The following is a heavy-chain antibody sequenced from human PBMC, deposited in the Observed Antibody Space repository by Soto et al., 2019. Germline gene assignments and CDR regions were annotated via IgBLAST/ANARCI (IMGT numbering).Heavy chain of an antibody. V-gene: IGHV1-69*12. D-gene: IGHD4-4*01. J-gene: IGHJ4*02. Sequence: QVQLVQSGAEVKKPGSSVKVSCKASGGTFSSYAISWVRQAPGQGLEWMGGIIPIFGTADYAQKFQGRVTITAHDSTCTASLELSSLRSEDTAVYYFATDRGVYDYTPFHYWRQGTLVTVSS. CDR2: IIPIFGTA. CDR3: ATDRGVYDYTPFHY. CDR1: GGTFSSYA.